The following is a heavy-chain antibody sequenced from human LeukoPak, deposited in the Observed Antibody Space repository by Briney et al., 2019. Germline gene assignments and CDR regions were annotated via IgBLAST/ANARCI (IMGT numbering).Heavy chain of an antibody. J-gene: IGHJ4*02. CDR3: AKARGIYDNTGPNY. CDR1: GFAFGSCA. CDR2: IRGDGAET. V-gene: IGHV3-23*01. D-gene: IGHD1-7*01. Sequence: PGGSLRLSCVDSGFAFGSCAMSWVRQAPGKGLEWVSAIRGDGAETYYADSVKGRFTISRDISMNTLYLQMKSLRAEDSAVYYCAKARGIYDNTGPNYWGQGTLVTVSS.